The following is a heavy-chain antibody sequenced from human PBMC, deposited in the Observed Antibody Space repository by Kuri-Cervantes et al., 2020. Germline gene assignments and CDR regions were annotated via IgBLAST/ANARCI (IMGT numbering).Heavy chain of an antibody. J-gene: IGHJ2*01. CDR1: GGSISSSSYY. Sequence: SETLSLTCTVSGGSISSSSYYWGWIRQPPGKGLEWIGSIYYSGSTYYNPSLKSRVTISVDRSKNQFSLKLSSVTAADTAVYYCARGPSRYFDLWGRDTLVTVSS. CDR3: ARGPSRYFDL. V-gene: IGHV4-39*07. CDR2: IYYSGST.